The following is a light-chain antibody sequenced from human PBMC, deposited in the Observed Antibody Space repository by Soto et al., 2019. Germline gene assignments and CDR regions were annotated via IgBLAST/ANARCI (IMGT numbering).Light chain of an antibody. Sequence: DVQMTQSPSKRSSSVGDRVTITWLASQSISTWLAWYQQKPGKAPAPLIYKASTLQSGVPSRFSGSVSGTEVTIPLSSLRKDDGATYDGQQSKGFTCTFGQGTKVDI. CDR3: QQSKGFTCT. J-gene: IGKJ1*01. V-gene: IGKV1-5*03. CDR1: QSISTW. CDR2: KAS.